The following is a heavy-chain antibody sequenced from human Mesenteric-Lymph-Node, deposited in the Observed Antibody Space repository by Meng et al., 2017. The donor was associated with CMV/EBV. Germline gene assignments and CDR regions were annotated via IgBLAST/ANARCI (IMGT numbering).Heavy chain of an antibody. D-gene: IGHD1-26*01. V-gene: IGHV1-2*02. Sequence: YTCTDYDVHRVRQAPGQGLEWMGWFNPKTGGATYAQTFQGRVTMTGDTSITTAYMELKRLTSDDSAVYYCARDATLSGSYYLYYFDYWGQGTLVTVSS. CDR1: YTCTDYD. CDR2: FNPKTGGA. CDR3: ARDATLSGSYYLYYFDY. J-gene: IGHJ4*02.